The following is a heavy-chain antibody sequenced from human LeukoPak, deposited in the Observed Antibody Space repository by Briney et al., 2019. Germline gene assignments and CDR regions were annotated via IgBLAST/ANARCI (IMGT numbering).Heavy chain of an antibody. Sequence: ASVKVSCKASGYTFTSYGISWVRQAPGQGLEWMGWISAYNGNTNYAQKLQGRVTMTTDTSTSTAYMELRSLRSDDTAVYYCARDEGRRELLFYYYYMDVWGKGTTVTISS. CDR3: ARDEGRRELLFYYYYMDV. CDR2: ISAYNGNT. D-gene: IGHD1-26*01. CDR1: GYTFTSYG. J-gene: IGHJ6*03. V-gene: IGHV1-18*01.